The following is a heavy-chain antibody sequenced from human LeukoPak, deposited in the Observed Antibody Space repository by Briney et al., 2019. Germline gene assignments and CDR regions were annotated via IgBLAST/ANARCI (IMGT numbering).Heavy chain of an antibody. Sequence: GASVKVSCKASGGTFSSYAISWVRQAPGQGLEWMGRIIPIFGIANYAQKFQGRVTITADKSTSTAYMGLSSLRSEDTAVYYCATDVTYYDSSGYTGGAFDYWGQGTLVTVSS. CDR1: GGTFSSYA. D-gene: IGHD3-22*01. CDR3: ATDVTYYDSSGYTGGAFDY. J-gene: IGHJ4*02. CDR2: IIPIFGIA. V-gene: IGHV1-69*04.